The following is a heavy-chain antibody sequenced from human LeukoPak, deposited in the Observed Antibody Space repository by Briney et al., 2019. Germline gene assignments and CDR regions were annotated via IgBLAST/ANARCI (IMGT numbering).Heavy chain of an antibody. Sequence: PGGSLRLSCAASGFTFDDYAMHWVRQAPGKGLDWVSLISGDGGSTYYADSVKGRFTISRDNSKNSLYLQMNSLRTEDTALYYCAKDGEYSSSSDAFDIWGQGTMVTVSS. CDR2: ISGDGGST. J-gene: IGHJ3*02. CDR1: GFTFDDYA. CDR3: AKDGEYSSSSDAFDI. V-gene: IGHV3-43*02. D-gene: IGHD6-6*01.